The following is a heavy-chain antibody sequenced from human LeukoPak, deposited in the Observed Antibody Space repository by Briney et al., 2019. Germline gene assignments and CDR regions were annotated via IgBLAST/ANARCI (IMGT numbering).Heavy chain of an antibody. V-gene: IGHV3-49*04. CDR2: IRSKAYGGTT. J-gene: IGHJ3*02. D-gene: IGHD2-15*01. CDR1: GFTFGDYA. Sequence: GGSLRLSCTASGFTFGDYAMSWVRQAPGKGLEWVGFIRSKAYGGTTEYAASVKSRFSISRDDSKSIAYLQMNSLRTEDTAVFYRTRDSSGGSCWGDAFDIWGQGTMVTVSS. CDR3: TRDSSGGSCWGDAFDI.